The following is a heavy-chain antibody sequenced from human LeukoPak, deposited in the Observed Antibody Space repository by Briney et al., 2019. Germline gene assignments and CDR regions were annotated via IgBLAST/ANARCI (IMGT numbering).Heavy chain of an antibody. J-gene: IGHJ4*02. CDR2: IRSKANSYAT. D-gene: IGHD5-12*01. Sequence: QPGGSLRLSCAASGFTFSGSAMHWVRQASGKGLEWVGRIRSKANSYATAYAASVKGRFTISRDDSKNTAYLQMNSLKTEDTAVYYCTRLAVYGYDLFDFDYWGQGTLVTVSS. CDR3: TRLAVYGYDLFDFDY. V-gene: IGHV3-73*01. CDR1: GFTFSGSA.